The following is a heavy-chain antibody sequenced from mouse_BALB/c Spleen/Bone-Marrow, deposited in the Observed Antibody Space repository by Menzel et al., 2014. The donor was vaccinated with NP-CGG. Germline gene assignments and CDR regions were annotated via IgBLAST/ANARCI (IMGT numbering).Heavy chain of an antibody. CDR3: ARGHWDVGYWYFDV. CDR2: ISCYNGAT. D-gene: IGHD4-1*01. Sequence: LVKTGASVKISCKASGYSFTGYYMHWVKQSHGKSLERIGYISCYNGATSYNQKFKGKATFTVDTSSSTAYMQFNSLTSEDSAVYYRARGHWDVGYWYFDVWGAGTTVTVSS. J-gene: IGHJ1*01. V-gene: IGHV1S34*01. CDR1: GYSFTGYY.